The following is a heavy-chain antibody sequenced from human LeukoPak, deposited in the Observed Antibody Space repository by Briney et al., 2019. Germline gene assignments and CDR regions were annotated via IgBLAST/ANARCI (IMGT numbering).Heavy chain of an antibody. J-gene: IGHJ4*02. Sequence: GGSLRLSCAASVFTYSSYAMSWVRQAPGKGLEWVSAISGSGGTTSYADSVKGRFTISRDNSKNTLYLQMNSLRAEDTAVYYCAHASDFCSGTCFDYWGQGTLVTVSS. CDR3: AHASDFCSGTCFDY. V-gene: IGHV3-23*01. D-gene: IGHD3-3*01. CDR2: ISGSGGTT. CDR1: VFTYSSYA.